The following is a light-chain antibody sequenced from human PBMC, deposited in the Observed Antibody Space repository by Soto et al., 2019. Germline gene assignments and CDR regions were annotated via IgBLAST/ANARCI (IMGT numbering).Light chain of an antibody. CDR1: QTVRNNY. Sequence: EIVMTQSPATLSVSPGERATLSCRACQTVRNNYLAWYQQKPGQAPRLLIYGASNRATGIPDRFSGSGSGTDFTLTISRLEPEDFAVYYCQQYGSSGTFGQGTKVDIK. V-gene: IGKV3-20*01. J-gene: IGKJ1*01. CDR2: GAS. CDR3: QQYGSSGT.